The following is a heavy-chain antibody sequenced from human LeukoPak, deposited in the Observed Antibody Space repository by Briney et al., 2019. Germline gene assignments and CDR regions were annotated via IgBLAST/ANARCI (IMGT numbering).Heavy chain of an antibody. CDR3: ARDEPHTGTDY. D-gene: IGHD4-17*01. CDR1: GFTFSTYS. CDR2: ISSSSSSI. V-gene: IGHV3-48*01. J-gene: IGHJ4*02. Sequence: GGSLRLSCVASGFTFSTYSFNWVRQAPGKGLEWVSYISSSSSSIYYADSVKGRFTISRDNAKNSLYLQMNSLRAEDTAVYYCARDEPHTGTDYWGQGTLVTVSS.